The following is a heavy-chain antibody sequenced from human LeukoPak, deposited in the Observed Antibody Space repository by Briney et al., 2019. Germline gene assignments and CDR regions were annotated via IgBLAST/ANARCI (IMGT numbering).Heavy chain of an antibody. Sequence: PSETLSLTCAVYGGSFSGYYWSWIRHPPGKGLEWIGDINHSGSTNYNPSLKSRVTISVDTSKNQFALKLSSVTAADTAVYYCARETPYYYGMDVWGQGTTVTVSS. V-gene: IGHV4-34*01. CDR3: ARETPYYYGMDV. CDR2: INHSGST. D-gene: IGHD2-15*01. J-gene: IGHJ6*02. CDR1: GGSFSGYY.